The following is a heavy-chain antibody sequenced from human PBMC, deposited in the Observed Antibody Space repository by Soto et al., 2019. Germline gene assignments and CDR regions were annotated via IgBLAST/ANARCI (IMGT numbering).Heavy chain of an antibody. V-gene: IGHV1-18*01. Sequence: QVQLVQSGAEVKKPGASVKVSCKASGYTFTTYGIIWVRQAPGQGLEWMGWISGYNGNTTYAQDVQGRVTMTTDTSTTTAYMELRSLRSDDTAVYYCARDNEGGYSAASPFDYWGQGTLVTVSS. D-gene: IGHD5-18*01. CDR2: ISGYNGNT. J-gene: IGHJ4*02. CDR3: ARDNEGGYSAASPFDY. CDR1: GYTFTTYG.